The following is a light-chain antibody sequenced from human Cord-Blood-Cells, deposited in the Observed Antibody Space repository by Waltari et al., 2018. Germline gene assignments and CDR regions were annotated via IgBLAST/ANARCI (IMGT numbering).Light chain of an antibody. CDR3: QQSYSTPYT. Sequence: DIQMTQSPSSLSASVGDRVTITCRASQSISSYLDWYQQKPGKAPKLLIYAASSLQSGVPSRFRGSGSCTDFTLTISSLQPEDFATYYCQQSYSTPYTFGLGTKLEIK. J-gene: IGKJ2*01. V-gene: IGKV1-39*01. CDR1: QSISSY. CDR2: AAS.